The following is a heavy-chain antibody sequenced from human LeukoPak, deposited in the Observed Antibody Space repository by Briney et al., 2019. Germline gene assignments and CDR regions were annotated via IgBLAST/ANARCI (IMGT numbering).Heavy chain of an antibody. CDR1: GYTFTSYA. Sequence: ASVKVSCKASGYTFTSYAMNWVRQAPGQGLEWMGWINTNTGNPTYAQGFTGRFVFSLDTSVSTAYLQISSLKAEDTAVYYCASFSMVRGVINYFDYWGQGTLVTVSS. J-gene: IGHJ4*02. D-gene: IGHD3-10*01. CDR3: ASFSMVRGVINYFDY. V-gene: IGHV7-4-1*02. CDR2: INTNTGNP.